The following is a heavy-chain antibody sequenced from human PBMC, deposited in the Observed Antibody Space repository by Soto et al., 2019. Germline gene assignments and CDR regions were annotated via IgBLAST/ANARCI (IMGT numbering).Heavy chain of an antibody. CDR2: ISSSSSTI. J-gene: IGHJ3*02. Sequence: EVQLVESGGGLVQPGGSLRLSCAASGFTFSSYSMNWVRQAPGKGLEWVSYISSSSSTIYYADSVKGRFTSADSVEGRSTTTRKMAKNSLYQKRNSRRPKNTAVYYCAKIRGRCRSTSSPAGDAFDIGGQGTMATVSS. CDR1: GFTFSSYS. D-gene: IGHD2-2*01. V-gene: IGHV3-48*01. CDR3: AKIRGRCRSTSSPAGDAFDI.